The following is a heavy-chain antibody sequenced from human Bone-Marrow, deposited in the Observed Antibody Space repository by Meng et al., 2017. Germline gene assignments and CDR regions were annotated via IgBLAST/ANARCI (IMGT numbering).Heavy chain of an antibody. CDR1: GGSISSYY. Sequence: ELGPGLVKPSATLSLTCTVLGGSISSYYWSWIRQPAGKGLEWIGRIYTSGSTNYNPSLKSRVTMSVDTSKNQFSLKLSSVTAADTAVYYCARDGGTMIVVSWFDPWGQGTLVTVSS. CDR3: ARDGGTMIVVSWFDP. V-gene: IGHV4-4*07. J-gene: IGHJ5*02. CDR2: IYTSGST. D-gene: IGHD3-22*01.